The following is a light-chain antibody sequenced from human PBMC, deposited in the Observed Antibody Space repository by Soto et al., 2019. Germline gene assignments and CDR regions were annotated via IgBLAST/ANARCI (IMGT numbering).Light chain of an antibody. CDR3: QQYSGSPPRT. Sequence: EVVLTQSPGTLSLSPGERATLYCRTSQTIVSTYLAWYQQKAGQAPRLLMYGTSSRATGIPDRFSGSGSGTDFTLTISSLEPEDFAIYYCQQYSGSPPRTFGQGTKVEIK. J-gene: IGKJ1*01. CDR2: GTS. V-gene: IGKV3-20*01. CDR1: QTIVSTY.